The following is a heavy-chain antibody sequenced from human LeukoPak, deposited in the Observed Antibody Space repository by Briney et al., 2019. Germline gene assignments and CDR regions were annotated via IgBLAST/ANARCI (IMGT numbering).Heavy chain of an antibody. CDR3: ATIDLDV. Sequence: ASVKASCKLSGYTLTDLSMNWVRQAPGKGLEWMGGVDREDGEKVYAEKFQGRVTMTEDTSTDTAYMELRSLRSGDTAVYYCATIDLDVWGQGTTVTVS. CDR1: GYTLTDLS. V-gene: IGHV1-24*01. CDR2: VDREDGEK. J-gene: IGHJ6*02.